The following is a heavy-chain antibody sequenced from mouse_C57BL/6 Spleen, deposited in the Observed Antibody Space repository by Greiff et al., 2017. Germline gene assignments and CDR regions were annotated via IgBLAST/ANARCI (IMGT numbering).Heavy chain of an antibody. Sequence: VQLQQSGPELVKPGASVKISCKASGYTFTDYYMNWVKQSHGKSLEWIGDINPNNGGTSYNQKFKGKATLTVDKSSSTAYMELRSLTSEVSAFYYCARGDYYGYWYFDVWGTGTTVTVSS. J-gene: IGHJ1*03. CDR2: INPNNGGT. V-gene: IGHV1-26*01. CDR1: GYTFTDYY. CDR3: ARGDYYGYWYFDV. D-gene: IGHD2-1*01.